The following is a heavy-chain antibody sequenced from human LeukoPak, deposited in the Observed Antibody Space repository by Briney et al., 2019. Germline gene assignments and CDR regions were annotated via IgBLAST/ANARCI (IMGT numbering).Heavy chain of an antibody. V-gene: IGHV1-2*02. CDR3: AQSSGWDSLKY. J-gene: IGHJ4*02. Sequence: EASVKVSCKASGYTFSGYYMHWVRQAPGQGLEWMGWINPNSGGTNYAQKFQGRVSMTRDTSISTAYMELSRLRSDDTAVYYCAQSSGWDSLKYWGQGTLVTVSS. CDR2: INPNSGGT. D-gene: IGHD6-19*01. CDR1: GYTFSGYY.